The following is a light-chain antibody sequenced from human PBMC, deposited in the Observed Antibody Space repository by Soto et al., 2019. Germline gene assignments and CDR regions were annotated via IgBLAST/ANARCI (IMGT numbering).Light chain of an antibody. CDR2: GAS. V-gene: IGKV1-39*01. J-gene: IGKJ4*01. CDR1: QSISTY. CDR3: LQSYRTPLT. Sequence: DIQMTQSPSSLAASVGARVTITCRASQSISTYLNWYQQKPGKAPKVLIFGASTLQSGVPSRFSGSGSGTDFTLTISSLQPEDFATYYCLQSYRTPLTFGGGTKVEIK.